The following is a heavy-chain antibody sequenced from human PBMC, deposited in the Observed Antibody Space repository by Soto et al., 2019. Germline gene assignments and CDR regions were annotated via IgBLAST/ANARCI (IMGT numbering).Heavy chain of an antibody. CDR1: GFTISRNY. CDR2: IYSAGNT. CDR3: ARGRDGYNFLYEPT. V-gene: IGHV3-53*01. D-gene: IGHD5-12*01. Sequence: LRLSCAASGFTISRNYMSWVRQAPGKGLEWVSVIYSAGNTYYADSVKGRFSISRDNSKNTVYLQMNSLRVEDTAVYYCARGRDGYNFLYEPTWGQGTLVTVSS. J-gene: IGHJ4*02.